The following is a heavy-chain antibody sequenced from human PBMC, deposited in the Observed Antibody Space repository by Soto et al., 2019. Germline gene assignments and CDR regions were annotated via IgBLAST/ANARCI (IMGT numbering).Heavy chain of an antibody. V-gene: IGHV3-74*01. CDR2: INSDGSST. CDR1: GFTFSSYW. J-gene: IGHJ5*02. D-gene: IGHD6-6*01. CDR3: ARDRWGIAARPWFDP. Sequence: PGGSLRLSCAASGFTFSSYWMHWVRQAPGKGLVWVSRINSDGSSTSYADSVKGRFTISRDNAKNTLYLQMNSLRAEDTAVYYCARDRWGIAARPWFDPWAQGTLVTVSS.